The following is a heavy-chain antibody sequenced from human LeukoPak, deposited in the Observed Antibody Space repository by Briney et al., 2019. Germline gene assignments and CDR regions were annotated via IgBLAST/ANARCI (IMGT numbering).Heavy chain of an antibody. V-gene: IGHV4-39*07. CDR2: IYTSGST. Sequence: SETLSLTCTVSGGSISSSSYYWGWIRQPPGKGLEWIGRIYTSGSTNYNPSLKSRVTISVDTSTNQFSMKLSSVTAADTAVYYCAREGTFFGVVSYYYYYMDVWGKGTTVTVSS. D-gene: IGHD3-3*01. CDR1: GGSISSSSYY. J-gene: IGHJ6*03. CDR3: AREGTFFGVVSYYYYYMDV.